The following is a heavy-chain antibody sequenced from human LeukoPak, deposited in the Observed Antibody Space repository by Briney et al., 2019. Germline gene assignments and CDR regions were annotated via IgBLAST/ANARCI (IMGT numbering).Heavy chain of an antibody. V-gene: IGHV1-24*01. CDR3: ATDRGSSWWLDY. D-gene: IGHD6-13*01. J-gene: IGHJ4*02. Sequence: GASVTVSCKVSGYTLTGLSMHWVRQAPGKGLEWMGGFDPEDGETIYARKFQGRVTMTEDTSTDTAYMELSSLRSEDTAVYYCATDRGSSWWLDYWGQGTLVTGSS. CDR2: FDPEDGET. CDR1: GYTLTGLS.